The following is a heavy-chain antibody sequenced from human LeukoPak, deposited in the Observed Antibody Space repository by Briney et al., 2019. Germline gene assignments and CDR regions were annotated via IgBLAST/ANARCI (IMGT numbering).Heavy chain of an antibody. Sequence: PGGSLRLSCAAFGFTFSSYGMSWVRQTPGKGLEWVSDIGGSGSSTSYADSVKGRFTISRDNSKNTLFLQMNGLRAEDTAVYYCAKLTVRCFDFWGQGTLVTVSS. CDR1: GFTFSSYG. D-gene: IGHD4-11*01. CDR2: IGGSGSST. J-gene: IGHJ4*02. V-gene: IGHV3-23*01. CDR3: AKLTVRCFDF.